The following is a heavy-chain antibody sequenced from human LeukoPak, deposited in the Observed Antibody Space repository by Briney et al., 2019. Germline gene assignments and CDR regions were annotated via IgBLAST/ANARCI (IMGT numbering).Heavy chain of an antibody. V-gene: IGHV3-7*01. CDR3: ARDGATVTTPNYYGMDV. CDR1: GFTFSNYW. D-gene: IGHD4-17*01. J-gene: IGHJ6*02. Sequence: GGSLRLSCAASGFTFSNYWMSWVRQAPGKGLEWVANIKKDGREKYYVDSVKGRFTISRDNAKNSLYLQMNSLRVEDTAVYYCARDGATVTTPNYYGMDVWGQGTTVPVSS. CDR2: IKKDGREK.